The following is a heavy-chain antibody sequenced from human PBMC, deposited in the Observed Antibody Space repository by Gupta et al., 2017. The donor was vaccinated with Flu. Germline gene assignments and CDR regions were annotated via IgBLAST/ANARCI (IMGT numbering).Heavy chain of an antibody. CDR3: ARERPSTGYDGGEFWDL. CDR1: GGTFSNYG. V-gene: IGHV1-69*06. CDR2: ICPFSGAP. D-gene: IGHD5-12*01. J-gene: IGHJ5*02. Sequence: VQLEQSGPEGKKPGSSVKVSCKASGGTFSNYGFSWVRQATGQGLHWMAGICPFSGAPSYAHKFQGRMTVTADKSTTTVYMELSSLTYEDTAMYYCARERPSTGYDGGEFWDLWGQGTLVTVSS.